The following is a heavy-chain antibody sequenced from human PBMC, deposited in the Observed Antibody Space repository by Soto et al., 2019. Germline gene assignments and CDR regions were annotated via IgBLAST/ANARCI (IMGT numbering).Heavy chain of an antibody. D-gene: IGHD3-3*01. CDR3: AKNGITYYDFWSGYYGGDY. V-gene: IGHV3-23*01. Sequence: GGSLRLSCAASGFTFSSYAMSWVRQAPGKGLEWVSAISGSGGSTYYADSVKGRFTISRDNSKNTLYLQMNSLRAEDTAVYYCAKNGITYYDFWSGYYGGDYWGQGTLVTVSS. CDR1: GFTFSSYA. J-gene: IGHJ4*02. CDR2: ISGSGGST.